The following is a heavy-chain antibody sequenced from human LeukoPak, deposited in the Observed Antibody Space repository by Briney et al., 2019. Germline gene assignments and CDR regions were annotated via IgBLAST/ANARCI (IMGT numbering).Heavy chain of an antibody. D-gene: IGHD3-3*01. J-gene: IGHJ5*02. V-gene: IGHV4-30-4*01. CDR2: IYYSGST. CDR3: ARVRMESWFDP. CDR1: GGSISSGDYY. Sequence: MASETLSLTCTVSGGSISSGDYYWSWIRQPPGKGLEWIGYIYYSGSTYYNPSLKSRVTISVDTSKNQFSLKLSSVTAADTAVYYCARVRMESWFDPWSQGTLVTVSS.